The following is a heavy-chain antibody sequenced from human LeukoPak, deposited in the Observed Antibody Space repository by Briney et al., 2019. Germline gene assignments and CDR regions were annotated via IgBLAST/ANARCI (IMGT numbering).Heavy chain of an antibody. Sequence: GGSLRLSCAASGFSFMGFAMNWVRQAPGEGLQWVSTVSGSGGSAFYADSVRGRFIISRDNHNNVVYLQMDSLRVEDTAVYYCAMGSKGCGSGSHDYWGRGTQVTVSS. J-gene: IGHJ4*02. CDR1: GFSFMGFA. CDR3: AMGSKGCGSGSHDY. D-gene: IGHD3-10*01. V-gene: IGHV3-23*01. CDR2: VSGSGGSA.